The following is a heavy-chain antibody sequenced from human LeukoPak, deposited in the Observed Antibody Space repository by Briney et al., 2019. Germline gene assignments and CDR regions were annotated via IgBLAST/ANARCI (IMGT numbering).Heavy chain of an antibody. CDR2: ISGSGGST. CDR3: AKELYYYDSSGYYWFHAFDI. CDR1: GFTFSSYA. V-gene: IGHV3-23*01. J-gene: IGHJ3*02. D-gene: IGHD3-22*01. Sequence: GGSLRPSCAASGFTFSSYAMSWVRQAPGKGLEWVSAISGSGGSTYYADSVKGRFTISRDNSKNTLYLQMNSLRAEDTAVYYCAKELYYYDSSGYYWFHAFDIWGQGTMVTVSS.